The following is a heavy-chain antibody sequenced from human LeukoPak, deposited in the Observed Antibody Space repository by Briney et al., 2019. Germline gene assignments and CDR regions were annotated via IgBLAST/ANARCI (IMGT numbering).Heavy chain of an antibody. V-gene: IGHV3-9*01. CDR3: ASPYSSRWYELCY. J-gene: IGHJ4*02. CDR2: ISWNSGSI. D-gene: IGHD6-13*01. CDR1: GFTFDDYA. Sequence: HTGGSLRLSCAASGFTFDDYAMHWVRQAPGKGLEWVSGISWNSGSIGYADSVKGRFTISRDNAKNSLYLQMNSLRAEDTAVYYCASPYSSRWYELCYWGQGTLVTVSS.